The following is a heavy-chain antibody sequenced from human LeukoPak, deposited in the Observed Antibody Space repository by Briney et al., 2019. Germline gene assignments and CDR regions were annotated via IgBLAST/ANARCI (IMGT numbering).Heavy chain of an antibody. V-gene: IGHV3-21*01. D-gene: IGHD4-23*01. J-gene: IGHJ4*02. CDR3: ARHDFGGN. CDR2: IDKSGSYI. CDR1: GFSFSDYS. Sequence: GGSLRLSCAASGFSFSDYSMNWVRQAPEKGLEWVSSIDKSGSYIYYADSVKGRFTISRDNAKNSLYLQMNSLGAEDTAVYYCARHDFGGNWGQGTLVTASS.